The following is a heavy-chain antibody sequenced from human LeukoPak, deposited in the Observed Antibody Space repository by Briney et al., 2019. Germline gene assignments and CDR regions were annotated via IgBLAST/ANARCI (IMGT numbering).Heavy chain of an antibody. V-gene: IGHV4-61*01. J-gene: IGHJ4*02. Sequence: PSETLSLTCTVSGGSISSGSYYWSWIRQPPGKGLEWIGYIYYSGSTNYNPSLKSRVTISVDTSKNQFSLKLSSVTAADTAVYYCARLFGGNFYYFDYWGQGTLVTVSS. CDR2: IYYSGST. D-gene: IGHD4-23*01. CDR1: GGSISSGSYY. CDR3: ARLFGGNFYYFDY.